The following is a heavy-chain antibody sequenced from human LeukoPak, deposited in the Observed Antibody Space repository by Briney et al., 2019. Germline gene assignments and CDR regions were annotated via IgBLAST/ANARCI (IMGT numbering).Heavy chain of an antibody. V-gene: IGHV3-23*01. CDR2: ISGSGGST. J-gene: IGHJ4*02. Sequence: GRSLRLSCAASGFTFSSYAMSWVRQAPGKGLEWVSAISGSGGSTYYADSVKGRFTISRDNSKNTLYLQMNSLRAEDTAVYYCAKDLLADTAMVSLDYWGQGTLVTVSS. D-gene: IGHD5-18*01. CDR1: GFTFSSYA. CDR3: AKDLLADTAMVSLDY.